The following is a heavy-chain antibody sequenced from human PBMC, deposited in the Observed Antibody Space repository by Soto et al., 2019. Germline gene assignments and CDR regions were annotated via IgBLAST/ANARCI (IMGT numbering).Heavy chain of an antibody. V-gene: IGHV3-30-3*01. CDR3: ARDLYCSGGSCYSRGFDY. Sequence: QVQLVESGGGVVQPGRSLRLSCAASGFTFSSYAMHWVRQAPGKGLEWVAVISYDGSNKYYADSVKGRFTISRDNSKNTLYLQMNSLRAEDTAVYYCARDLYCSGGSCYSRGFDYWGQGTLVTVSS. CDR2: ISYDGSNK. D-gene: IGHD2-15*01. J-gene: IGHJ4*02. CDR1: GFTFSSYA.